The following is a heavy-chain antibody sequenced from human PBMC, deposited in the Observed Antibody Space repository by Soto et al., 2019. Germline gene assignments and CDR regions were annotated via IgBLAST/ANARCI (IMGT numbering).Heavy chain of an antibody. D-gene: IGHD6-19*01. CDR1: GGTFSSYA. J-gene: IGHJ2*01. CDR3: ARDGGSFEAVAGTLDL. V-gene: IGHV1-69*01. CDR2: IIPIFGTA. Sequence: QVQLVQSGAEVKKPGSSVKVSCKASGGTFSSYAISWVRQAPGQGLEWMGGIIPIFGTANYAQKFQGRVTITADESTSTAYMELSSLRSEDTAVCYCARDGGSFEAVAGTLDLWGRGTLVTVSS.